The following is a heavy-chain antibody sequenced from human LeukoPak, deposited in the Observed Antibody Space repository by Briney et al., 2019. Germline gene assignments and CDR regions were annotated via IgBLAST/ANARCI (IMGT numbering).Heavy chain of an antibody. V-gene: IGHV5-51*01. J-gene: IGHJ3*01. D-gene: IGHD1-26*01. CDR1: GYTFTKHW. CDR2: IYPGDSDT. Sequence: GESLQISCKSSGYTFTKHWIAWVRQMPGKGLEWMGTIYPGDSDTTYNPSFEGQVTMSADTSINTAYLQWNNLKASDTAMYCAKEKGIVGANLAYDLWGQGTMVTVSS. CDR3: AKEKGIVGANLAYDL.